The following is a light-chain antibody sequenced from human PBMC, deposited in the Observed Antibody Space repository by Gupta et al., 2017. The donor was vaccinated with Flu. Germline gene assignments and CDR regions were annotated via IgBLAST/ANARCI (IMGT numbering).Light chain of an antibody. V-gene: IGKV3-15*01. J-gene: IGKJ4*01. Sequence: EIVMPPSAALLPWSQGERATLPCRASQSVSSNLAWYQQKPGQAPRLLIYGASTRATGIPARFSGSGSGTEFTLTISSLQSEDFAVYYCQQYNNWPPLTFGGGTKVEIK. CDR2: GAS. CDR3: QQYNNWPPLT. CDR1: QSVSSN.